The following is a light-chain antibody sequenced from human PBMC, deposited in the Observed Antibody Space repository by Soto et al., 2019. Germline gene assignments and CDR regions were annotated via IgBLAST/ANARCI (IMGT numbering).Light chain of an antibody. J-gene: IGKJ4*01. CDR3: QQYDTLVT. CDR1: QDISNY. CDR2: DAS. V-gene: IGKV1-33*01. Sequence: DIQMTQSPSSLSASVGDRVTITCQASQDISNYLNWYQQKPGKAPKLLIFDASYLEIGVPSRFSASGFGTDFTFTISSLQPEDIATYYCQQYDTLVTFGGGTKVEIK.